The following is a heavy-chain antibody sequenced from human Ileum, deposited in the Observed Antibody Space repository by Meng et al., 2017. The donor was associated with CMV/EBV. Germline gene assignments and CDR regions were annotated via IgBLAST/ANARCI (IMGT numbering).Heavy chain of an antibody. D-gene: IGHD2-15*01. CDR1: GGSITSGNYY. Sequence: QGLLQVSGPGLVKPSQTLSLTCTVSGGSITSGNYYWSWIRQPPGRGLEWIGYIYYSGSPYYKPSLKSRVTISLDTSKNQFSLNLRSVTATDSAVYYCVRQVVAASFDYWGQGALVTVSS. CDR3: VRQVVAASFDY. CDR2: IYYSGSP. V-gene: IGHV4-30-4*08. J-gene: IGHJ4*02.